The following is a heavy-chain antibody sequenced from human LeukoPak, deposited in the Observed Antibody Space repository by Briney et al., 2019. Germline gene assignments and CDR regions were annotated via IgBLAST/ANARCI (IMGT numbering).Heavy chain of an antibody. CDR1: GFWFSNYG. CDR2: ISGNGDDA. J-gene: IGHJ4*02. D-gene: IGHD3/OR15-3a*01. V-gene: IGHV3-23*01. CDR3: AKRDWPYYFDY. Sequence: GGSLRLSCAASGFWFSNYGINWVRQAPGRGLEGVSVISGNGDDAFYADSVKGRFRISRDNSKNTVYLQMNSLRADDTAVYYCAKRDWPYYFDYWGQGTLVAVSS.